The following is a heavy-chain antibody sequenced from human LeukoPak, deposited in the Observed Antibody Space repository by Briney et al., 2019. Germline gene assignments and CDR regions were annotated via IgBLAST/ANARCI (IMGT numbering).Heavy chain of an antibody. J-gene: IGHJ4*02. CDR1: GYTFTSYD. CDR3: ARGPPYYYGSGSYYSY. CDR2: MNPNSGNT. V-gene: IGHV1-8*01. D-gene: IGHD3-10*01. Sequence: ASAKVSCKASGYTFTSYDINWVRQATGQGLEWMGWMNPNSGNTGYAQKFQGRVTMTRNTSISTAYMELSSLRSEDTAVYYCARGPPYYYGSGSYYSYWGQGTLVTVSS.